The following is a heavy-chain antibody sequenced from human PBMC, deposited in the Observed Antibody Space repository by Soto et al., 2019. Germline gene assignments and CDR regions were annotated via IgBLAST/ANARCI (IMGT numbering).Heavy chain of an antibody. CDR1: GYTFTSYH. CDR3: ARDFYDSSGYHEAFFDY. Sequence: QVQLVQSGAEVKKPGASVKVSCKASGYTFTSYHMHWVRQAPGQGLEWMGIINPSGGSTSYAQKFQGRCTMTRDTSTSIVYMELSSLRSEDTAVYYCARDFYDSSGYHEAFFDYCGQGTLVTVCS. CDR2: INPSGGST. D-gene: IGHD3-22*01. J-gene: IGHJ4*02. V-gene: IGHV1-46*01.